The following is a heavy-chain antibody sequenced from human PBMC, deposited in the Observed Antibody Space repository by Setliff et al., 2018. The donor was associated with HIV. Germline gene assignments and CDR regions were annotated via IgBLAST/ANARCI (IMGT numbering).Heavy chain of an antibody. CDR1: GYSISSGYY. J-gene: IGHJ6*02. CDR2: IYHSGFT. CDR3: EAATVGETGYYGIDV. D-gene: IGHD1-26*01. Sequence: SETLSLTCTVSGYSISSGYYWGWIRLPPGKGLEWIGDIYHSGFTIYNPSLKSRVTLSLDTSKNQFSLKLSSVTAADTAVYYCEAATVGETGYYGIDVWGPGTTVTVS. V-gene: IGHV4-38-2*02.